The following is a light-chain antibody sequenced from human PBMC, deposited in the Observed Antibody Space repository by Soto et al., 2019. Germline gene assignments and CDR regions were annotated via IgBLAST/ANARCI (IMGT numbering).Light chain of an antibody. CDR2: AAS. CDR3: QQSYSTPQT. V-gene: IGKV1-39*01. Sequence: DILMAQSPSSLSASVGDRVTITCRASQSISTYLNWYQQKPGKAPQLLIYAASSLQGGVPSRFSGSGSGTDFTLTISSLQPEDFATYYCQQSYSTPQTFGQGTKVEIK. J-gene: IGKJ1*01. CDR1: QSISTY.